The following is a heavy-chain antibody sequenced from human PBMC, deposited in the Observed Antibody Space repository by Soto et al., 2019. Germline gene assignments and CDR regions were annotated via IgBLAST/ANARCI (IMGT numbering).Heavy chain of an antibody. CDR3: SKSAGNYWFGP. Sequence: GSLRLSGAVSGFSVGNNYMRCVRQAPGKGLEWVSVIYAGGNTYYADSVKGRFTISRDNSKNTLYLQMNSLRVEDTAVYYCSKSAGNYWFGPWGQGTLVTVSS. D-gene: IGHD6-13*01. CDR1: GFSVGNNY. CDR2: IYAGGNT. V-gene: IGHV3-66*01. J-gene: IGHJ5*02.